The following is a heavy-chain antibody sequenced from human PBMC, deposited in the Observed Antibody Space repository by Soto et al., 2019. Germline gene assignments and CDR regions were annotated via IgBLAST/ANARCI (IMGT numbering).Heavy chain of an antibody. CDR3: ARAAVAGTVYYYGMDV. V-gene: IGHV3-30-3*01. CDR2: ISYDGSNK. D-gene: IGHD6-19*01. Sequence: GSLRLSCAASGFTFSSYAMHWVRQAPGKGLEWVAVISYDGSNKYYADSVKGRFTISRDNSKNTLYLQMNSLRAEDTAVYYCARAAVAGTVYYYGMDVWGQGTTVTVSS. J-gene: IGHJ6*02. CDR1: GFTFSSYA.